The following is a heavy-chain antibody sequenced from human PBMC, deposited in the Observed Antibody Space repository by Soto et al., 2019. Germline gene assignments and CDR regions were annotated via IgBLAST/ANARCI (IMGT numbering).Heavy chain of an antibody. CDR3: ARDRSYNSDY. Sequence: GASVKVCCKASGYTFTSYGSSWVRQAPGQGLEWMGWISAYNGNTNYAQKLQGRVTMTTDASTSTAYMELRSLRSDDTAVYYCARDRSYNSDYWGQGTLVTVSS. J-gene: IGHJ4*02. CDR1: GYTFTSYG. CDR2: ISAYNGNT. V-gene: IGHV1-18*01. D-gene: IGHD3-10*01.